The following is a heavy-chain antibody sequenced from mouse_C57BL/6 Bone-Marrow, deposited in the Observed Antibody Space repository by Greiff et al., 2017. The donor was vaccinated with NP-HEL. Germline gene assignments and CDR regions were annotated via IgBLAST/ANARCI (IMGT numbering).Heavy chain of an antibody. CDR3: AREGGSHYAMDY. J-gene: IGHJ4*01. V-gene: IGHV14-2*01. CDR2: IYPEDGDT. D-gene: IGHD1-1*01. CDR1: GFNIKDYY. Sequence: VQLQQSGAELVKPGASVKLSCTASGFNIKDYYMHWVKQRTEQGLEWIGRIYPEDGDTKYAPKFKGKATMTADKSSNTAYMQLSSLTSEDTAVSFWAREGGSHYAMDYWGQGTSVTVSS.